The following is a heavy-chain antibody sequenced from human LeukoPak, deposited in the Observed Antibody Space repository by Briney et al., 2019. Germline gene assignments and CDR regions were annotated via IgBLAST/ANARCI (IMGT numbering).Heavy chain of an antibody. V-gene: IGHV4-39*07. CDR2: IYYSGST. Sequence: PSETLSLTCTVSGGSISSSSYYWGWIRQPPGKGLEWIGSIYYSGSTYYNPSLKSRVTISVDKSKNQFSLKLSSVTAADTAVYYCAGTQWLAGTFDYWGQGTLVTVSS. J-gene: IGHJ4*02. CDR3: AGTQWLAGTFDY. D-gene: IGHD6-19*01. CDR1: GGSISSSSYY.